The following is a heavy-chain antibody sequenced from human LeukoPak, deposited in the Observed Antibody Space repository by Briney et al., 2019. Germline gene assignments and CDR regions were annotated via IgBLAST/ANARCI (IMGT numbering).Heavy chain of an antibody. CDR1: GYSFTSYW. CDR2: IYPGDSDT. CDR3: ARSQVDYDSSGYDAFDI. Sequence: PGESLKISCKGSGYSFTSYWIGWVRQMPGKGLEWMGIIYPGDSDTRYGPSFQGQVTISADKSISTAYLQWSSLKASDTATYYCARSQVDYDSSGYDAFDIWGQGTMVTVSS. D-gene: IGHD3-22*01. J-gene: IGHJ3*02. V-gene: IGHV5-51*01.